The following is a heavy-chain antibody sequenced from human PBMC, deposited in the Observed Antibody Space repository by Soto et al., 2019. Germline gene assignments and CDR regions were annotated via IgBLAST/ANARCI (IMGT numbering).Heavy chain of an antibody. V-gene: IGHV3-15*07. CDR3: RTSSYYYDISGYYSDFDY. Sequence: SVSNAWMNWVRQAPGKGLEWVGRIKSKTDGGTTDYAAPVKGRFTISRDDSKNTLYLQMNSLKTEDTAVYYCRTSSYYYDISGYYSDFDYWGQGTLVTVSS. CDR2: IKSKTDGGTT. J-gene: IGHJ4*02. D-gene: IGHD3-22*01. CDR1: SVSNAW.